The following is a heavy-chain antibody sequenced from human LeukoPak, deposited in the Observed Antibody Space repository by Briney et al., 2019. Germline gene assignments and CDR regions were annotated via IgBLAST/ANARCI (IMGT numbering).Heavy chain of an antibody. V-gene: IGHV1-18*01. J-gene: IGHJ4*02. D-gene: IGHD6-13*01. CDR2: INTYNGNT. Sequence: RASVKVSCKASGGTFSSYAISWVRQAPGQGLEWMGWINTYNGNTNYAQKVQGRVTMTTDTSTSTGYMELRNLRSDDTAVYYCARLAVGSSWFHDYWGQGTLVTVSS. CDR3: ARLAVGSSWFHDY. CDR1: GGTFSSYA.